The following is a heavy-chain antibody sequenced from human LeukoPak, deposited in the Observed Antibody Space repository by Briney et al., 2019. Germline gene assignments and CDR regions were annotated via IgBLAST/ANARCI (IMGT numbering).Heavy chain of an antibody. CDR2: ISSSSSTI. J-gene: IGHJ4*02. CDR3: ARERYSGSYFDY. CDR1: GFTFTNHW. Sequence: GGSLRLSCETSGFTFTNHWMSWVRQAPGKGLEWVPYISSSSSTIYYADSVKGRFTISRDNAKNSLYLQMNSLRAEDTAVYYCARERYSGSYFDYWGQGTLVTVSS. V-gene: IGHV3-48*04. D-gene: IGHD1-26*01.